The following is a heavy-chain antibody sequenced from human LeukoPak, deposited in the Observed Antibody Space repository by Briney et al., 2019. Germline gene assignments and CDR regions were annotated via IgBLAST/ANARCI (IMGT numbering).Heavy chain of an antibody. CDR2: INPNSGGT. J-gene: IGHJ5*02. CDR3: ARSRGHSGSPNWFDP. D-gene: IGHD1-26*01. Sequence: ASVKASCKASGYTFTGYYMHWVRQAPGQGLEWMGRINPNSGGTNYAQKFQGRVTMTRDTSISTAYMELSRLRSDDTAVYYCARSRGHSGSPNWFDPWGQGTLVTVSS. V-gene: IGHV1-2*06. CDR1: GYTFTGYY.